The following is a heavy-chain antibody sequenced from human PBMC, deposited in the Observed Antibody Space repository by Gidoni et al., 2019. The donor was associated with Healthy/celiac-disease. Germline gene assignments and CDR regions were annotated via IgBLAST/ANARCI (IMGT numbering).Heavy chain of an antibody. CDR1: GFTSNSYA. J-gene: IGHJ4*02. CDR3: AKDLGGGFYCSGGGCYSDY. V-gene: IGHV3-23*01. D-gene: IGHD2-15*01. CDR2: IRGSGGST. Sequence: EVQLLESGGALAQPGGSLRLSCAASGFTSNSYAMSWVRQAPGKGLGWVSAIRGSGGSTYYADSVKGRFTISRDNSKNTVHLQLNSLRAEDTALYYCAKDLGGGFYCSGGGCYSDYWGQGTLVTVSS.